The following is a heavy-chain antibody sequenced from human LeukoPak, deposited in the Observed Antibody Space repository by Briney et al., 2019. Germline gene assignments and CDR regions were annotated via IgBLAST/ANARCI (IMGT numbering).Heavy chain of an antibody. CDR1: GYSISSGYY. J-gene: IGHJ6*03. CDR3: ARDPGGYYDFWSGYLSATMDV. Sequence: SETLSLTCAVSGYSISSGYYWGWTRQPPGKGLEWIGSIYHSGSTYYNPSLRSRVTISVDTSKNQFSLKLSSVTAADTAVYYCARDPGGYYDFWSGYLSATMDVWGKGTTVTVSS. V-gene: IGHV4-38-2*02. D-gene: IGHD3-3*01. CDR2: IYHSGST.